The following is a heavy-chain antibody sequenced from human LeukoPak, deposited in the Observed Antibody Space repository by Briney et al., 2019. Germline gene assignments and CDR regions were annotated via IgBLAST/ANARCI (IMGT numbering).Heavy chain of an antibody. CDR3: ARGSDYGDYVGDAFDI. V-gene: IGHV4-39*07. D-gene: IGHD4-17*01. CDR2: IYHSGST. J-gene: IGHJ3*02. CDR1: GGSISSSSYY. Sequence: SETLSLTCIVSGGSISSSSYYWGWIRQPPGKGREWIGSIYHSGSTYYNPSLKSRVTISVDTSKNQFSLKLSSVTAADTAVYYCARGSDYGDYVGDAFDIWGQGTMVTVSS.